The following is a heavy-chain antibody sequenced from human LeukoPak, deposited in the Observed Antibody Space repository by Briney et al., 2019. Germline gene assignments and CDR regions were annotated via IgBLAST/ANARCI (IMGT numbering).Heavy chain of an antibody. Sequence: SETLSLTCTVSGGSISSYYWSWIRQPAGKGLEWIGRIYTSGSTNYNPSLKSRVTISVDTSKNQFSLKLSSVTAADTAVYYCARLAGSGSRTSYYFDYWGQGTLVTVSS. D-gene: IGHD3-10*01. V-gene: IGHV4-4*07. CDR1: GGSISSYY. CDR3: ARLAGSGSRTSYYFDY. J-gene: IGHJ4*02. CDR2: IYTSGST.